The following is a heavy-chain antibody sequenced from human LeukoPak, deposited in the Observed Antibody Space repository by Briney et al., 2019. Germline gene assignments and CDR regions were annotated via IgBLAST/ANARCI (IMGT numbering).Heavy chain of an antibody. D-gene: IGHD3-3*01. J-gene: IGHJ6*03. CDR3: ARDLWSGYSPYYYYYYMDV. V-gene: IGHV3-11*01. CDR2: ISCSGSTI. Sequence: PGGPLSLFCAVYGFPFSVYYMSWIRQAPGKGLEWVLYISCSGSTIYYADSVKGRFTISRDNAKNSLYLQMNSLRAEDTAVYYCARDLWSGYSPYYYYYYMDVWGKGTTVTVSS. CDR1: GFPFSVYY.